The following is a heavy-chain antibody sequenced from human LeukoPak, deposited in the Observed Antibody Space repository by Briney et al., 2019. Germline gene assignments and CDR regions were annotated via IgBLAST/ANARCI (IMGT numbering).Heavy chain of an antibody. V-gene: IGHV3-23*01. CDR1: GFTFSSYS. J-gene: IGHJ4*02. CDR2: ISGSGGST. Sequence: PGGSLRLSCAASGFTFSSYSMSWVRQAPGKGLEWVSVISGSGGSTHYADSVKGRFTISRDNSKNTLYLQMSSLRAEDMAIYYCAKDGDCSSSWFDLDYWGQGTLVTVSS. D-gene: IGHD6-13*01. CDR3: AKDGDCSSSWFDLDY.